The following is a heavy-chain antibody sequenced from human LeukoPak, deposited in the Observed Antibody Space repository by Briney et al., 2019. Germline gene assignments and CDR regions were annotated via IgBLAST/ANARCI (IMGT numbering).Heavy chain of an antibody. Sequence: PSETLSLTCTVSGYSISSGYYWGWIRQPPGKGLEWIGSIYHSGSTYYNPSLKSRVTISVDTSKNQFPLKLSSVTAADTAVYYCARGMEMATIGFDYWGQGTLVTVSS. D-gene: IGHD5-24*01. V-gene: IGHV4-38-2*02. CDR1: GYSISSGYY. CDR2: IYHSGST. CDR3: ARGMEMATIGFDY. J-gene: IGHJ4*02.